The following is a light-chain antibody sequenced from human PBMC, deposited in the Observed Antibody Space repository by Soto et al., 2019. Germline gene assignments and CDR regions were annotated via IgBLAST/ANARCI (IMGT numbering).Light chain of an antibody. V-gene: IGKV3-20*01. CDR2: GAS. Sequence: EIVLTQSPGTLSLSPGERATLYCRASLSVSSSFLAWYQQKPGQAPRLLIYGASSRATGIPDRFSGSGSGTDFTLTISRLEPEDVAVYYCQQYDSSPLTFGGGTKVEIK. CDR3: QQYDSSPLT. CDR1: LSVSSSF. J-gene: IGKJ4*01.